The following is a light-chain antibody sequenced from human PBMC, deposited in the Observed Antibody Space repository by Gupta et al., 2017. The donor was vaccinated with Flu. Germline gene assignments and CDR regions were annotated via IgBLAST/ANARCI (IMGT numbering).Light chain of an antibody. J-gene: IGLJ3*02. Sequence: QSALSQLDSVSGSPGHSLTSSCTGTSSDVGGYNHVSWYQQHPGKAPKLMIYEVSNRPSGVSNRFSGSKSGNTASLTISRLQAEDEADYYCSSYTSSSTPLVFGGGTKLTVL. CDR2: EVS. V-gene: IGLV2-14*01. CDR3: SSYTSSSTPLV. CDR1: SSDVGGYNH.